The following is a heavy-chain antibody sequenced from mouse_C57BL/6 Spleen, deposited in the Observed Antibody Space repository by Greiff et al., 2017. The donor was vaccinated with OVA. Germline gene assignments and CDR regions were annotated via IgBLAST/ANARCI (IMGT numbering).Heavy chain of an antibody. D-gene: IGHD2-1*01. CDR1: GFTFSDYG. Sequence: EVKLMESGGGLVKPGGSLKLSCAASGFTFSDYGMHWVRQAPEKGLEWVAYISSGSSTIYYADTVKGRFTISRDNAKNTLCLQMTSLRSEDTAMYYCARRYYGNFYYFDYWGQGTTLTVSS. CDR2: ISSGSSTI. J-gene: IGHJ2*01. CDR3: ARRYYGNFYYFDY. V-gene: IGHV5-17*01.